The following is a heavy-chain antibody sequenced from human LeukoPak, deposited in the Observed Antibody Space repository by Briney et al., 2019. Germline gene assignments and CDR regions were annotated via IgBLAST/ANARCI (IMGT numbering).Heavy chain of an antibody. D-gene: IGHD6-13*01. CDR1: GYTFTSYD. V-gene: IGHV1-8*01. CDR3: AKTIAAIALRYYMDV. CDR2: MNPNSGNT. Sequence: ASVKVSCKAPGYTFTSYDINWVRQATGQGLEWMGWMNPNSGNTGYAQKFQGRVTMTRNTSISTAYMELSSLRSEDTAVYYCAKTIAAIALRYYMDVWGKGTTVTVSS. J-gene: IGHJ6*03.